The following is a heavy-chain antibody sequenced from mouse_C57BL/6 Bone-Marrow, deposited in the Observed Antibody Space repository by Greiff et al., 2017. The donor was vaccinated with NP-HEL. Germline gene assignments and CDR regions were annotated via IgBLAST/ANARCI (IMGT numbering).Heavy chain of an antibody. Sequence: QVQLQQPGAELVMPGASVKLSCKASGYTFTSYWMHWVKQRPGQGLEWIGEIDPSDSYTNYNQKFKGKSTLTVDKSSSTAYMQLSSLTSEDSAVYYCARDSYYGSSYYYYAMDYWGQGTSVTGSS. V-gene: IGHV1-69*01. CDR2: IDPSDSYT. CDR3: ARDSYYGSSYYYYAMDY. D-gene: IGHD1-1*01. J-gene: IGHJ4*01. CDR1: GYTFTSYW.